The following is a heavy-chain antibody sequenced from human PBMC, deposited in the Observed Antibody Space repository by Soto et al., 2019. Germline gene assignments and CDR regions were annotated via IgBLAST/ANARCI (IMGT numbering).Heavy chain of an antibody. CDR1: GFTFSRYA. V-gene: IGHV3-30-3*01. J-gene: IGHJ2*01. CDR3: ARPLWRDDYNWGYFDL. Sequence: QVQLVESGGGVVQPGRSLRLSCAASGFTFSRYAMHWVRQAPGKGLEWVAVISYDGSNTYYADSVKGRFTISRDNSKNTLYLQMNSLRTEDTAVYYCARPLWRDDYNWGYFDLWGRGTLVTVSS. D-gene: IGHD4-4*01. CDR2: ISYDGSNT.